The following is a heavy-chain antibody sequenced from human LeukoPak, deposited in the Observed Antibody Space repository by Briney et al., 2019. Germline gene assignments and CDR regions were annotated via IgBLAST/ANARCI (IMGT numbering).Heavy chain of an antibody. V-gene: IGHV3-30*03. Sequence: GGSLRLSCAASGFTFSSYGMHWVRQAPGKGLEWVAVISYDGSNKYYADSVKGRFTISRDNSKNTLYLQMDSLRAEDTAVYYCARGGYGGHPFDYWGQGTLVTVSS. CDR3: ARGGYGGHPFDY. CDR1: GFTFSSYG. D-gene: IGHD4-23*01. CDR2: ISYDGSNK. J-gene: IGHJ4*02.